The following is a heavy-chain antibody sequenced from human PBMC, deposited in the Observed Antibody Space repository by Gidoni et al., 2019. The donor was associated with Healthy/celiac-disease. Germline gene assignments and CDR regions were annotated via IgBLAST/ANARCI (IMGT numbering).Heavy chain of an antibody. D-gene: IGHD6-19*01. Sequence: EVQLVESGGGLVQPVGSLKLSCAASGFTFSGSRMHWVRQASGKGLEWVGRIRSKANSYATAYAASVKGRFTISRDDSKNTAYLQMNSLKTEDTAVYYCTRATVAVAAGYWFDPWGQGTLVTVSS. CDR1: GFTFSGSR. CDR2: IRSKANSYAT. J-gene: IGHJ5*02. CDR3: TRATVAVAAGYWFDP. V-gene: IGHV3-73*01.